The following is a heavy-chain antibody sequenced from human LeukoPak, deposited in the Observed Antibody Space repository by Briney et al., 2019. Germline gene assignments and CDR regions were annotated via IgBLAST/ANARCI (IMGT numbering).Heavy chain of an antibody. J-gene: IGHJ3*02. Sequence: AGGSLRLSCAASGFSFTTYWMGWVRQAPGKGLEWVANIKQDGTEKYYVDSVKGRFTISRDNAKNSLYLQMNSLRVEDTAVYYCATLYDILTGYMAFDIWGQGTMVTVSS. CDR1: GFSFTTYW. CDR3: ATLYDILTGYMAFDI. CDR2: IKQDGTEK. V-gene: IGHV3-7*01. D-gene: IGHD3-9*01.